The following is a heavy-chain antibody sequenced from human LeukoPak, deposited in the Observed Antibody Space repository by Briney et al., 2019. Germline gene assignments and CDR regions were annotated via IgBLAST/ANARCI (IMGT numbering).Heavy chain of an antibody. CDR3: ARIGAAGDWYFDL. CDR1: GFIVSSNC. J-gene: IGHJ2*01. CDR2: IYGAGRT. D-gene: IGHD6-13*01. V-gene: IGHV3-53*01. Sequence: GGSLRLSCAASGFIVSSNCMSWVRQAPGKGLEWVSVIYGAGRTYYADSVKGRFTISRDNSMNTFYLQMNSLRAEDTAVYYCARIGAAGDWYFDLWGRGTLVIVSS.